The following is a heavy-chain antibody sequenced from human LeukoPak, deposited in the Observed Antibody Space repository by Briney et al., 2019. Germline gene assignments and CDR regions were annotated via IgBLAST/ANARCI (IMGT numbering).Heavy chain of an antibody. J-gene: IGHJ4*02. V-gene: IGHV1-8*01. D-gene: IGHD5-12*01. CDR1: GYTFTSYD. CDR3: ARRVISGYGEGYYFDY. Sequence: ASVKVSFKASGYTFTSYDINWVRQATGQGLEWMGWMNPNSGNTGYAQKFQGRVTMTRNTTISTAYMELSSLRSEDTAVYYCARRVISGYGEGYYFDYWGQGTLVTVSS. CDR2: MNPNSGNT.